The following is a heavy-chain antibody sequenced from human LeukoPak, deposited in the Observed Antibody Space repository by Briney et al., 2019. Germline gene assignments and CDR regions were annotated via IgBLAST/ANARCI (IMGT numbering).Heavy chain of an antibody. CDR3: GREGFDY. CDR1: GYTFTNYD. J-gene: IGHJ4*02. V-gene: IGHV1-8*03. Sequence: ASVKVSCKASGYTFTNYDINWVRQATGQGLEWMGYMNPSSGNTGYAQKFQGRATITKDTSISTAYMELSSLRSEDTAVYYCGREGFDYWGQGTLVTVSS. CDR2: MNPSSGNT.